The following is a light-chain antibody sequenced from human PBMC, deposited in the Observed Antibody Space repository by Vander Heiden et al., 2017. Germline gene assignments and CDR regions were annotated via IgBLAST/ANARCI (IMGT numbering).Light chain of an antibody. V-gene: IGKV1-33*01. J-gene: IGKJ1*01. CDR3: QQYDNPVWT. CDR2: DAS. Sequence: DIQMTQSPSSLSASVGDRVTITCQASQDISNYLNWYQQKPGKAPKLLIYDASNLETGVPSRFSGSGSGTDFTFTISRLQPEDIATYYCQQYDNPVWTFGQGTKVEIK. CDR1: QDISNY.